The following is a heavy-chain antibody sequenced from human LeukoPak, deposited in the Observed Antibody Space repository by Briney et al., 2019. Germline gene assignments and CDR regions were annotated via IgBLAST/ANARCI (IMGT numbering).Heavy chain of an antibody. CDR2: IYHSGST. CDR3: ARGGNSRHAFDI. Sequence: SETLSLTCAVSGGSIGSSNWWSWVRQPPGKGLEWIGEIYHSGSTNYNPSLKSRVTISVDKSKNQFSLKLSSATAADTAVYYCARGGNSRHAFDIWGQGTMVTVSS. V-gene: IGHV4-4*02. J-gene: IGHJ3*02. D-gene: IGHD6-13*01. CDR1: GGSIGSSNW.